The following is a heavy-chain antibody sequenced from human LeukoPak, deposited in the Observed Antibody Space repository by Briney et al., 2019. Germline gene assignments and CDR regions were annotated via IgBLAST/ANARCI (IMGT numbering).Heavy chain of an antibody. D-gene: IGHD5-18*01. CDR2: IIPILGIA. CDR3: AMDTAMVNWFDP. Sequence: ASVKVSCKASGGTFSSYAISWVRQAPGQGLEWMGRIIPILGIANYTQKFQGRVTITADKSTSTAYMELSSLRSEDTAVYYCAMDTAMVNWFDPWGQGTLVTVSS. V-gene: IGHV1-69*04. CDR1: GGTFSSYA. J-gene: IGHJ5*02.